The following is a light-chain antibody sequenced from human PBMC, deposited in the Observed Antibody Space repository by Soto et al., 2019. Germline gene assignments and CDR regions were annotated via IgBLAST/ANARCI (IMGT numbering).Light chain of an antibody. J-gene: IGKJ1*01. CDR1: QSVGNN. V-gene: IGKV3-15*01. CDR3: QHYNYWPPKT. CDR2: GAY. Sequence: EIVMTLSPATLSVSPGERTTLSCRASQSVGNNLAWYQQKPGQAPRLLIYGAYTRATGIPARFSGSGSGTDFTLTISSLQSEDFAVYYCQHYNYWPPKTFGQGTKVDI.